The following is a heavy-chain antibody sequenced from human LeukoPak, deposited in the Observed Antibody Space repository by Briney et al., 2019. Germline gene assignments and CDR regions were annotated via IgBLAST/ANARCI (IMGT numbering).Heavy chain of an antibody. CDR1: GFTFNKYG. V-gene: IGHV1-18*01. J-gene: IGHJ3*02. D-gene: IGHD6-13*01. Sequence: ASVKVSCKASGFTFNKYGITWVRQAPGQGLEWMGWISAYNGDTNYAQKFQGRVTMTTDTSTSTAYMEVRSLRSDDTAVYYCAREDSSSWYRAFDIWGQGTMVTVSS. CDR3: AREDSSSWYRAFDI. CDR2: ISAYNGDT.